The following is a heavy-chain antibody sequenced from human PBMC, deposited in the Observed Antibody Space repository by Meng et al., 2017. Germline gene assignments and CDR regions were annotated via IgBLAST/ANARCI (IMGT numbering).Heavy chain of an antibody. CDR3: ARADRRVGSYGPNWFDP. CDR1: GGSISSGGYY. V-gene: IGHV4-31*01. J-gene: IGHJ5*02. Sequence: QDPGPGLGKPSQTLSLTCTVSGGSISSGGYYWSWIRQHPGKGLEWIGYIYYSGSTYYNPSLKSLVTISVDTSKNQFSLKLSSVTAADTAVYYCARADRRVGSYGPNWFDPWGQGTLVTVSS. CDR2: IYYSGST. D-gene: IGHD5-18*01.